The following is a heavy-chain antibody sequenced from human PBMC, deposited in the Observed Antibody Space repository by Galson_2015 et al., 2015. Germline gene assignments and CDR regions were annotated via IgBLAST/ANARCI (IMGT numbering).Heavy chain of an antibody. CDR1: GFTFDDYA. Sequence: SLRLSCEASGFTFDDYAMHWVRQAPGKGLEWVSGISWNSGSIGYADSVKGRFTISRDNAKNSLYLQMNSLRAEDTALYYCAKDRGSVGEAAEVGMDVWGQGTTVTVSS. CDR3: AKDRGSVGEAAEVGMDV. J-gene: IGHJ6*02. V-gene: IGHV3-9*01. D-gene: IGHD6-13*01. CDR2: ISWNSGSI.